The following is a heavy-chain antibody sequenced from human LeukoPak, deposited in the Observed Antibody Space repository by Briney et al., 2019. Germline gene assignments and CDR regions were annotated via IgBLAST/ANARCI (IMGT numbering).Heavy chain of an antibody. CDR2: IRHDGSEK. V-gene: IGHV3-7*01. Sequence: GSLRLSCAASGFTFSSYWMSWVRQAPGKGLEWVANIRHDGSEKYYVDSVKGRFTISRDNAKDSLYLQMNSLRVEDTAVYYCARGRGIAALGGVWGQGTTVTVSS. D-gene: IGHD6-13*01. CDR3: ARGRGIAALGGV. CDR1: GFTFSSYW. J-gene: IGHJ6*02.